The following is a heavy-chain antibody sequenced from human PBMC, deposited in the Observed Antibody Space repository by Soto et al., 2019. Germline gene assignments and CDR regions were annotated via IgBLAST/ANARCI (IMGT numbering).Heavy chain of an antibody. Sequence: QVQLVQSGGEVKKPGASVEVSCRTSGYMFTTYGMSWVRQAPGQGLEWMACISAYNGNKKYAQKFQGRVTMTTDTSTSTVSMELRNLTSDDTGTYFCAGTVGGMAARALEYWGQGTLVAVSS. D-gene: IGHD6-6*01. CDR2: ISAYNGNK. CDR1: GYMFTTYG. V-gene: IGHV1-18*04. CDR3: AGTVGGMAARALEY. J-gene: IGHJ4*02.